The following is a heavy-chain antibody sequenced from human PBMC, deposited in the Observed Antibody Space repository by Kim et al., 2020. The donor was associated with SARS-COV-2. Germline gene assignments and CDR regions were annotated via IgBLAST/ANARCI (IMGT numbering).Heavy chain of an antibody. Sequence: SVKGRFTISRDHAKNAGCLQMSGLRAEDTAVYYCAKDGPVVVTTTPYCFDKWGQGTLVTVSS. CDR3: AKDGPVVVTTTPYCFDK. D-gene: IGHD2-21*02. J-gene: IGHJ4*02. V-gene: IGHV3-23*01.